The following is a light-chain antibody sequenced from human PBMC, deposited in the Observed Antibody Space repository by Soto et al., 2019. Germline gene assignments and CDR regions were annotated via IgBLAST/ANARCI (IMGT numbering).Light chain of an antibody. J-gene: IGKJ1*01. CDR1: QNIGKW. Sequence: DIHMTQSPSTLSASVVDGVTITCRASQNIGKWLAWYQQKPGKAPKLLIHDASSLQSGVPSRFSGSGSGAEFTLTISSLQPDDFATYYCQQSNSYWTFGQGTKVDIK. CDR2: DAS. V-gene: IGKV1-5*01. CDR3: QQSNSYWT.